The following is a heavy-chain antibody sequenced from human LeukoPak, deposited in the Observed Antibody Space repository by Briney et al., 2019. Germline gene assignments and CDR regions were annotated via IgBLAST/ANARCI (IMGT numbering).Heavy chain of an antibody. CDR2: INHSGST. CDR1: GGSFSGYY. J-gene: IGHJ4*02. D-gene: IGHD2-15*01. Sequence: SETLSLTCAVYGGSFSGYYWSWTRQPPGKGLEWIGEINHSGSTNYNPSLKSRVTISVDTSKNQFSLKLSSVTAADTAVYYCARAVVVDRLIDYWGQGTLVTVSS. V-gene: IGHV4-34*01. CDR3: ARAVVVDRLIDY.